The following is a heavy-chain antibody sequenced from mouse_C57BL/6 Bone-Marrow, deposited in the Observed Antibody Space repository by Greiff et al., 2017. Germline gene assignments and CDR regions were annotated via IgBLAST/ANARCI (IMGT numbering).Heavy chain of an antibody. D-gene: IGHD1-1*01. J-gene: IGHJ4*01. Sequence: EVKVEESGGGLVKPGGSLKLSCAASGFTFSDYGMHWVRQAPEKGLEWVAYISSGSSTIYYADTVKGRFTISRDNAKNTLFLQMTSLRSEDTAMYYCARDYGSSYHYYAMDYWGQGTSVTVSS. CDR1: GFTFSDYG. CDR3: ARDYGSSYHYYAMDY. CDR2: ISSGSSTI. V-gene: IGHV5-17*01.